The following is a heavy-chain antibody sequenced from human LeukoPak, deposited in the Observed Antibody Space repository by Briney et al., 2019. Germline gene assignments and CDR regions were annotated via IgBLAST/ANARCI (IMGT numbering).Heavy chain of an antibody. Sequence: GRSLRLSCAPSGFSLTTYPMNWIREGPGKGLGCGSHIRIDVNTEYYADSVRVPFTMSRDNAKNSLDLHMNSLRTEDTAVYYCARDSVNGPFVTSLESWGQGALVTVSS. J-gene: IGHJ4*02. CDR3: ARDSVNGPFVTSLES. CDR1: GFSLTTYP. V-gene: IGHV3-48*03. D-gene: IGHD2-8*01. CDR2: IRIDVNTE.